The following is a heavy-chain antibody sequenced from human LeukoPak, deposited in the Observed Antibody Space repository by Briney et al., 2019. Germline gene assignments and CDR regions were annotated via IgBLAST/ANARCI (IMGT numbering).Heavy chain of an antibody. CDR1: GFTFSSYA. J-gene: IGHJ3*02. D-gene: IGHD3-9*01. CDR3: AKDPNSLRYFDWSQGYDAFDI. CDR2: ISGSGGST. Sequence: QPGGSLRLSCAASGFTFSSYAMSWVRQAPGKGLEWVSAISGSGGSTYYADSVKGRFTISRDNSKNTLYLQMNSLRAEDTAVYYCAKDPNSLRYFDWSQGYDAFDIWGQGTMVTVSS. V-gene: IGHV3-23*01.